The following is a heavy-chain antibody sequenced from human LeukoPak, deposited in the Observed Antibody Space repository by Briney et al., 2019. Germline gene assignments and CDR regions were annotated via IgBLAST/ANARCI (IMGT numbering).Heavy chain of an antibody. J-gene: IGHJ4*02. CDR2: IWNDGSQK. CDR1: GFTLSSHG. CDR3: VRGQWVENYFDY. V-gene: IGHV3-33*01. Sequence: GRSLTLSCAASGFTLSSHGMHWVRQAPGKGLEWVAVIWNDGSQKYYTDSVKGRFTVSRDNSESTLYLQMNSLRVEDTAVYYCVRGQWVENYFDYWGQGTLVTVSS. D-gene: IGHD6-19*01.